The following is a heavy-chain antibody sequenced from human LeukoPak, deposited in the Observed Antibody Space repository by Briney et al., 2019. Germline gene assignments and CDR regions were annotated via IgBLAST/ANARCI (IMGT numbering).Heavy chain of an antibody. CDR3: ARGAHYDFWSGYYRGGMGSPLDY. Sequence: SETLSLTCTVSGGSVSSGSYYWSWIRQPPGKGLEWIGYIYYSGSTNYNPSLKSRVTISVDTSKNQFSLKLSSVTAADTAVYYCARGAHYDFWSGYYRGGMGSPLDYWGQGTLVTVSS. CDR2: IYYSGST. CDR1: GGSVSSGSYY. D-gene: IGHD3-3*01. J-gene: IGHJ4*02. V-gene: IGHV4-61*01.